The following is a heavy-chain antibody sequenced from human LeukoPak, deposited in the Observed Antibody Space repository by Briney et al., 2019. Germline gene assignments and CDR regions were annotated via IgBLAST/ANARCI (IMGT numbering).Heavy chain of an antibody. CDR1: GFTFSTYA. J-gene: IGHJ4*02. D-gene: IGHD6-13*01. Sequence: GGSLRLSCAASGFTFSTYAMSWVRQAPGKALEWVSAISDTGGGTYYADSVKGRFTISRDNSKNTLYLQLNSLRAEDTALYYCTRIAATSNTDYWGQGTLVTVSS. CDR3: TRIAATSNTDY. V-gene: IGHV3-23*01. CDR2: ISDTGGGT.